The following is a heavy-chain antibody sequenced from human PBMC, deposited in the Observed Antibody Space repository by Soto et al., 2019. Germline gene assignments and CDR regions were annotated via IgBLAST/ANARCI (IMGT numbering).Heavy chain of an antibody. CDR1: GGSISSSNW. CDR3: ARRALGWGYYYYGMDV. V-gene: IGHV4-4*02. J-gene: IGHJ6*02. CDR2: IYHSGST. Sequence: PSETLSLTCAVSGGSISSSNWWSWVRQPPGKGLEWIGEIYHSGSTNYNPSLKSRVTISVDKSKNQFSLKLSSVTAADTAVYYCARRALGWGYYYYGMDVWGQGTTVTVSS. D-gene: IGHD1-26*01.